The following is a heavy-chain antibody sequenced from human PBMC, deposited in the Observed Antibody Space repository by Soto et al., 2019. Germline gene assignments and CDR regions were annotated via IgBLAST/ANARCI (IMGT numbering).Heavy chain of an antibody. Sequence: SETLSLTCAVSGGSISSGGYSWSWIRQPPGKGLEWIGYIYHSGSTYYNPPLKSRVTISVDRSKNQFSLKLSSVTAADTAVYYCARTPYYDSSGYFDYWGQGTLVTVSS. CDR3: ARTPYYDSSGYFDY. CDR2: IYHSGST. D-gene: IGHD3-22*01. CDR1: GGSISSGGYS. V-gene: IGHV4-30-2*01. J-gene: IGHJ4*02.